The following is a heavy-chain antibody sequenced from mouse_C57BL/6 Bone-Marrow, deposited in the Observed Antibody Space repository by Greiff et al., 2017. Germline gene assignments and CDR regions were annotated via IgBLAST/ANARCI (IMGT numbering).Heavy chain of an antibody. CDR1: GYSITSGYY. Sequence: EVKLQESGPGLVKPSQSLSLTCSVTGYSITSGYYWNWIRQFPGNKLEWMGYISYDGSNNYNPSLKNRISITRDTSKNQFFLKLNSVTTEDTATYYWARDPTGTAHWYFDVWGTGTTVTVSS. D-gene: IGHD4-1*01. CDR2: ISYDGSN. V-gene: IGHV3-6*01. J-gene: IGHJ1*03. CDR3: ARDPTGTAHWYFDV.